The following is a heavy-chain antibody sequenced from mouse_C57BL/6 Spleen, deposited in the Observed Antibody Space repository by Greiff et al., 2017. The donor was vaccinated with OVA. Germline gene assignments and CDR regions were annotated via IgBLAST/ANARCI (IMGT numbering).Heavy chain of an antibody. V-gene: IGHV1-64*01. D-gene: IGHD1-1*01. J-gene: IGHJ1*03. CDR3: ARMYYYGSSYGYFDV. CDR1: GYTFTSYW. Sequence: QVQLKQPGAELVKPGASVKLSCKASGYTFTSYWMHWVKQRPGQGLEWIGMIHPNSGSTNYNEKFKSKATLTVDKSSSTAYMQLSSLTSEDSAVYYCARMYYYGSSYGYFDVWGTGTTVTVSS. CDR2: IHPNSGST.